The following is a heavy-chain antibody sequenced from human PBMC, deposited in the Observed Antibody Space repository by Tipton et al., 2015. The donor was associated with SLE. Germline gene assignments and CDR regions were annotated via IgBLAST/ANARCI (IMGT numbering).Heavy chain of an antibody. V-gene: IGHV5-51*01. CDR1: GYRFTTSW. CDR2: LYPGDSDT. D-gene: IGHD1-26*01. CDR3: ARHLVGATPTYYGMDV. J-gene: IGHJ6*02. Sequence: QLVQSGAEVKEAGESLKISCKGSGYRFTTSWIAWVRQMPGKGLEWMGILYPGDSDTTYSPSFQGQVTISADKSISTAYLQWSSLKASDTAKYYCARHLVGATPTYYGMDVWGQGTTVTVSS.